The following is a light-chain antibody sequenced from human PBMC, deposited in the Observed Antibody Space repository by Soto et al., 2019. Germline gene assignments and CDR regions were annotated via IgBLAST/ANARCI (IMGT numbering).Light chain of an antibody. CDR1: QDITTY. Sequence: DIQMTQSPSSLSASVGDRVTITCQAGQDITTYLNWYQQKPGKAPNLLIYGASTLETGVPSRFRGSGSGTDFTFTISSLQPEDFATYYCQQYSDLPLTFGGGTKVDNK. V-gene: IGKV1-33*01. CDR2: GAS. CDR3: QQYSDLPLT. J-gene: IGKJ4*01.